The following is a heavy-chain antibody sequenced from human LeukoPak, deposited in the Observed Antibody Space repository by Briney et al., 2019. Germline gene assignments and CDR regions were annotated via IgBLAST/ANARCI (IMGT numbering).Heavy chain of an antibody. CDR1: GGSISGSSYY. CDR2: IYYSGST. CDR3: ARQTGYCSGGSCRGY. J-gene: IGHJ4*02. D-gene: IGHD2-15*01. V-gene: IGHV4-39*01. Sequence: SETLSLTCTVSGGSISGSSYYWGWIRQPPGKGLEWIGSIYYSGSTYYNPSLKSRVTISVDTSKNQFSLKLSSVTAADTAVYYCARQTGYCSGGSCRGYWGQGTLVTVSS.